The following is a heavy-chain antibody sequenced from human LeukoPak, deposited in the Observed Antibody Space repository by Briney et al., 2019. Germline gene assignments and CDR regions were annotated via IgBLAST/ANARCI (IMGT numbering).Heavy chain of an antibody. V-gene: IGHV1-69*13. CDR3: AREGLGQLVRGAYHYYYYMDV. D-gene: IGHD6-6*01. CDR2: VIPIFGTA. Sequence: SVKVSCKASGGTFSSYAISWVRQAPGQGLEWMGGVIPIFGTANYPQKFQGRVTITADESTSTAYMELSSLRSEDTAVYYCAREGLGQLVRGAYHYYYYMDVWGKGTTVTVSS. J-gene: IGHJ6*03. CDR1: GGTFSSYA.